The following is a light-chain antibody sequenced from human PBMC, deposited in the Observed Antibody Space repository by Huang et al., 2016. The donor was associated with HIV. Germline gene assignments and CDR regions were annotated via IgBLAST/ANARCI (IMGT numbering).Light chain of an antibody. CDR3: QQYGSSSWT. CDR2: GAS. V-gene: IGKV3-20*01. Sequence: EIVLTQSPGTVSLSPGERATLSCRASQSVSSYLACYQQKSVQAPRLVIFGASKRDTGIPDRFSGSGSGTDFTLTISRLDPDDFAVYYCQQYGSSSWTFGQGTRVEIK. CDR1: QSVSSY. J-gene: IGKJ1*01.